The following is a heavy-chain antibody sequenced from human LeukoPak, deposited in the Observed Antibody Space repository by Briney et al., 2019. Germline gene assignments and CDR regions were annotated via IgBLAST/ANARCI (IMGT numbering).Heavy chain of an antibody. V-gene: IGHV1-8*01. D-gene: IGHD6-19*01. CDR2: MNPNSGNT. CDR3: ARRVGSGWPVQH. Sequence: GASVKVSCKASGDTFSSYDINWVRQATGQGLEWMGWMNPNSGNTGYAQKFQGRLNMTRNTSISTAYMELSSLRSEDTAVYYCARRVGSGWPVQHWGQGTLVTVSS. J-gene: IGHJ1*01. CDR1: GDTFSSYD.